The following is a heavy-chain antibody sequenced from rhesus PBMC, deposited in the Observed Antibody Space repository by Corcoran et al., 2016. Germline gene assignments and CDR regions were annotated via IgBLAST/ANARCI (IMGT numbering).Heavy chain of an antibody. V-gene: IGHV4-65*01. CDR3: ARDQRGIGPDY. J-gene: IGHJ4*01. CDR2: ISGSSGST. Sequence: QVQLPESGPGLVKPSATLSLTSAVSGGSVSSSTWWSWIRQPPGKGLEWIGYISGSSGSTYYNPSLKSRVTISTDTSKNQFSLKLSSVTAADTAVYYCARDQRGIGPDYWGQGVLVTVSS. D-gene: IGHD7-45*01. CDR1: GGSVSSSTW.